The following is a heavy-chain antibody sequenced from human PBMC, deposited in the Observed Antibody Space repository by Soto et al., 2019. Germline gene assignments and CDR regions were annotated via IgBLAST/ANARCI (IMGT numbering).Heavy chain of an antibody. Sequence: QVQLVQSGAEVKKPGASVKVSCKASGYTFVNYEINWVRQATGHGLEWLGWMNPHSGDTFYAQNFQGRVTMTRNTSITTAYMELNSLKSEDTAVYYCARQQAMDYWGQGPLVTVSS. CDR2: MNPHSGDT. J-gene: IGHJ4*02. V-gene: IGHV1-8*01. CDR1: GYTFVNYE. CDR3: ARQQAMDY.